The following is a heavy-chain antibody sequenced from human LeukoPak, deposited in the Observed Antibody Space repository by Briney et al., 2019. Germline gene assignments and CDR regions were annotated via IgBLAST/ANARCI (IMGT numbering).Heavy chain of an antibody. CDR3: AKATRWVAVAGTEPALDY. J-gene: IGHJ4*02. CDR1: GFTFSTFA. CDR2: LSASGDST. Sequence: PGGSLRLSCAASGFTFSTFAMTWVRQAPGKGLEWVSGLSASGDSTYYADSVKGRFTISRDNSKNTVYLQMNSLRAEDSALYYCAKATRWVAVAGTEPALDYWGQGILVTVSS. D-gene: IGHD6-19*01. V-gene: IGHV3-23*01.